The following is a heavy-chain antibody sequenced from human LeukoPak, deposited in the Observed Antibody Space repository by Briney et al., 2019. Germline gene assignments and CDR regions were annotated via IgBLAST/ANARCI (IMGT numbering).Heavy chain of an antibody. V-gene: IGHV3-11*04. CDR2: ISSSTSTI. CDR1: GFTFSDYY. J-gene: IGHJ4*02. D-gene: IGHD2-15*01. CDR3: ARLRVVVAATPKYFDY. Sequence: PGGSLRLSXAASGFTFSDYYMSWIRQAPGKGLEWISYISSSTSTIYYADSVKGRFSISRDNAKDSLYLQMNSLRAEDTAVYYCARLRVVVAATPKYFDYWGQGTLVTVSS.